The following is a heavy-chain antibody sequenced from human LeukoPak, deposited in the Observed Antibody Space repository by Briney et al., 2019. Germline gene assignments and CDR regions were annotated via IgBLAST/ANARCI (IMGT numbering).Heavy chain of an antibody. CDR2: IDPSGGVT. CDR1: GYTFTSYY. CDR3: ARDDGAFDY. J-gene: IGHJ4*02. Sequence: ASVKVSCKASGYTFTSYYMHWLRQAPGQGLEWMGMIDPSGGVTSYAQKFQGRVTMTRDTSTSTVYMELSSLRSEDKAVYYCARDDGAFDYWGQGTLVTVSP. V-gene: IGHV1-46*01. D-gene: IGHD1-26*01.